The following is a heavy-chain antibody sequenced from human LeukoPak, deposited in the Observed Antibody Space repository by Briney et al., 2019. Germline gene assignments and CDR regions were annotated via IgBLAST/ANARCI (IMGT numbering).Heavy chain of an antibody. D-gene: IGHD1-1*01. J-gene: IGHJ4*02. V-gene: IGHV4-39*07. CDR2: MYYRGNT. CDR3: ARARRGMGRYFDY. CDR1: GGSISTITYY. Sequence: SETLSLTCTVSGGSISTITYYWGWIRQPPGKGLEWVGHMYYRGNTFYNPSLKSRVTISVDTSKNQFSLKLRSVTAADTAVYYCARARRGMGRYFDYRGQGTLVTVSS.